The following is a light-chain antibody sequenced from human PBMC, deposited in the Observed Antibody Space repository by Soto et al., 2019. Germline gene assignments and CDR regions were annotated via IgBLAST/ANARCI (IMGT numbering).Light chain of an antibody. CDR3: QQSYTTLIT. CDR1: QSINIY. V-gene: IGKV1-39*01. Sequence: DIQMTQCPSSVSASVGATVTITRRASQSINIYLNWYQQKPGKAPKLLIYTASSLQSGVPSRFSGSASGTDFTLTIIRLQPVDFAAYYCQQSYTTLITDGQGTRL. CDR2: TAS. J-gene: IGKJ5*01.